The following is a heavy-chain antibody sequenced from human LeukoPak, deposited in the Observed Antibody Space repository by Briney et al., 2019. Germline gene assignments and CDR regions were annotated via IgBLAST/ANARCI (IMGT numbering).Heavy chain of an antibody. CDR2: ISGSGGST. J-gene: IGHJ4*02. CDR1: GLSLSSYV. D-gene: IGHD3-16*02. Sequence: PGGSLRLSCAASGLSLSSYVMSWVRQAPGMGLEWVSTISGSGGSTFYADSVKGRFTISRDISKNTLYLQMNNLRAEDTAVYYCAGRGPMITFVGVIAYFQYWGQGTLVTVSS. CDR3: AGRGPMITFVGVIAYFQY. V-gene: IGHV3-23*01.